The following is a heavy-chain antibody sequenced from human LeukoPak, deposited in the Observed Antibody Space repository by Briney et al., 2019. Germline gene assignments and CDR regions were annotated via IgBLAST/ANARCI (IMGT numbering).Heavy chain of an antibody. J-gene: IGHJ4*02. Sequence: GGSLRLSCAASGFTFDDYGMSWARQAPGKGLEWVSGINWNGGSTGYADSVKGRFTISRDNAKNSLYLQMNSLRAEDTALYHCARGVYSSGYYYYTSFDYWGQGTLVTVSS. CDR3: ARGVYSSGYYYYTSFDY. V-gene: IGHV3-20*01. CDR1: GFTFDDYG. CDR2: INWNGGST. D-gene: IGHD3-22*01.